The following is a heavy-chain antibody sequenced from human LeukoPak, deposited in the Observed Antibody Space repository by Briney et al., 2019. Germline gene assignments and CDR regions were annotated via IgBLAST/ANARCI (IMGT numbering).Heavy chain of an antibody. V-gene: IGHV3-48*03. CDR2: ISSSGSTI. CDR3: ARAMDTDYYYGMDV. D-gene: IGHD5-18*01. J-gene: IGHJ6*02. Sequence: PGGSLRLSCAASGFTFSSYEMNWVRQAPGKGPEWVSYISSSGSTIYYADSVKGRFTISRDNAKNSLYLQMNSLRAEDTAVYYCARAMDTDYYYGMDVWGQGTTVTVSS. CDR1: GFTFSSYE.